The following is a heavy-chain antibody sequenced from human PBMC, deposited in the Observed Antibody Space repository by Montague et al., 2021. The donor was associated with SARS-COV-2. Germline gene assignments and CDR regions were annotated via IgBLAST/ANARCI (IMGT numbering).Heavy chain of an antibody. CDR3: ARVGRQQLVRLSGMDV. CDR2: IYYSGST. J-gene: IGHJ6*02. V-gene: IGHV4-59*12. Sequence: SETLSLTCTVSGGSIGSYYWSWIRQPPGKGLEWIGYIYYSGSTNYNPSLKSRVTISVDTSKNQFSLKLSSVTAADTAVYYCARVGRQQLVRLSGMDVWGQGTTVTVSS. D-gene: IGHD6-13*01. CDR1: GGSIGSYY.